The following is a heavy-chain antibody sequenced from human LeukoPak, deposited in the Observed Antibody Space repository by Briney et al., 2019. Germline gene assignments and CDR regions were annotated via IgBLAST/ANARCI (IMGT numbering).Heavy chain of an antibody. CDR1: GFTVSDNY. Sequence: PGGSLRLSRAASGFTVSDNYMSWVRQGPGKELEWVSVMYSGGDTYYANSVKGRFTFSRDISKNTLYLQMNGLRTDDTAMYYCARDAPQVPAAGVLASWGQGTLVTVSS. V-gene: IGHV3-53*01. CDR3: ARDAPQVPAAGVLAS. D-gene: IGHD6-13*01. J-gene: IGHJ5*02. CDR2: MYSGGDT.